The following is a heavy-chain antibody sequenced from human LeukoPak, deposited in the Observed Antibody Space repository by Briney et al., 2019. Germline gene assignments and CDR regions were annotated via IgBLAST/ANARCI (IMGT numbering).Heavy chain of an antibody. CDR1: GGSISSYY. J-gene: IGHJ5*02. CDR2: ISGSATT. V-gene: IGHV3-23*01. Sequence: ETLSLTCTVSGGSISSYYWSWVRQAPGKGLEWVSAISGSATTYYADSVRGRFIISRDNSKNTLYLQMSSLRAEDTAVYYCAKSKEDCCGSFDPWGQGTLVTVSS. D-gene: IGHD2-15*01. CDR3: AKSKEDCCGSFDP.